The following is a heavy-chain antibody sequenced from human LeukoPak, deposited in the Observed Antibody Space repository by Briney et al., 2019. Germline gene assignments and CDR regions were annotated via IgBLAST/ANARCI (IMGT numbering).Heavy chain of an antibody. D-gene: IGHD2-15*01. V-gene: IGHV1-2*02. CDR1: GYTFTGYY. J-gene: IGHJ3*02. CDR2: INPNSGGT. Sequence: ASVKVSCKASGYTFTGYYMHWVRQAPGQRLEWMGWINPNSGGTNYAQKFQGRVTMTRDTSISTAYMELSRLRSDDTAVYYCARDAGYSGAFDIWGQGTMVTVSS. CDR3: ARDAGYSGAFDI.